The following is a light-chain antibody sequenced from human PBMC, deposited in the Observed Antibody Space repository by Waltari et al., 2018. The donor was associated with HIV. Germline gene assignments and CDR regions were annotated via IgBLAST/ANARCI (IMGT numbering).Light chain of an antibody. Sequence: SYALTQPPSVSVAPGKTARITCGGNNIGSMTVPWYQQKPGPAPVLVIFDDTDRPSEIPERFSGSNSGDTATLTISRVEVGDEADYYCQVWVSSLTVAVIFGGGTKLTVL. CDR2: DDT. CDR3: QVWVSSLTVAVI. V-gene: IGLV3-21*04. J-gene: IGLJ2*01. CDR1: NIGSMT.